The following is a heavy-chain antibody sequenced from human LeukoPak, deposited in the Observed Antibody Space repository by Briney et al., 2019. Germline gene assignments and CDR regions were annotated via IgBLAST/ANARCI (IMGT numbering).Heavy chain of an antibody. CDR3: ARVLGSGSYYISPFDY. J-gene: IGHJ4*02. CDR2: ISYDGSNK. V-gene: IGHV3-30*04. Sequence: GRSLRLSCAASGFTFSSYAMHWVRQAPGKGLEWVAVISYDGSNKYYADSVKGRFTISRDNSKNTLYLQMNSLRAEDTAVYYCARVLGSGSYYISPFDYWGQGTLVTVSS. CDR1: GFTFSSYA. D-gene: IGHD3-10*01.